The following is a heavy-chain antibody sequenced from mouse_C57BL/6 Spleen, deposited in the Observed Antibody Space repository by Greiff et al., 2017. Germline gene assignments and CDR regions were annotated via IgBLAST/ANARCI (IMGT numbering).Heavy chain of an antibody. CDR3: ARDLYDGPFDY. V-gene: IGHV3-6*01. J-gene: IGHJ2*01. CDR1: GYSITSGYY. CDR2: ISYDGSN. Sequence: EVQLQQSGPGLVKPSQSLSLTCSATGYSITSGYYWNWIRQFPGNKLEWMGYISYDGSNNYNPSLKNRISITRDTSKNQFFLKLNSVTTEDTATYYCARDLYDGPFDYWGQGTTLTVSS. D-gene: IGHD2-3*01.